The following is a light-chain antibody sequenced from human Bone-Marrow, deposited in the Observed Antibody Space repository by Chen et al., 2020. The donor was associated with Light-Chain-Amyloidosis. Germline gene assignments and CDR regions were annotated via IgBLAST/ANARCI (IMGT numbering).Light chain of an antibody. CDR2: GSS. J-gene: IGKJ4*01. Sequence: EIVLTQSPGTLSLSPGEGANLGCRASQTISSNYLTWYQQKFGQAPRLLIYGSSSRATGIPDRFTGSGSGTDFTLTINRLEPEDFAMYYCQQYGTSPLTFGGGTKVEIK. CDR3: QQYGTSPLT. V-gene: IGKV3-20*01. CDR1: QTISSNY.